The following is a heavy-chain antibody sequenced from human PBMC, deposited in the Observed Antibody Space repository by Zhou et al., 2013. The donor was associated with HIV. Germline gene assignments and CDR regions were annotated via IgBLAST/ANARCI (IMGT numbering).Heavy chain of an antibody. V-gene: IGHV1-69*01. Sequence: QVQLVQSGAEVKKPGASVKVSCKASGYTFSNYAISWVRQAPGQGLEWMGGIIPIFEAASYAQKFQDRLTITTDESTTTAYMDLSSLRSEDTAIYYCARAQGDILTEGYFDYWGQGTLVTVSS. CDR1: GYTFSNYA. J-gene: IGHJ4*02. CDR3: ARAQGDILTEGYFDY. D-gene: IGHD3-9*01. CDR2: IIPIFEAA.